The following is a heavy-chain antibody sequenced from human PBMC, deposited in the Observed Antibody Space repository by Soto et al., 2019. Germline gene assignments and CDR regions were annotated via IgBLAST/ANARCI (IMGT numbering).Heavy chain of an antibody. Sequence: SGPTLVNPSQTLTLTCTFSGFSLNTGGMCLSWVRQPTGKALEWLAVVRWDDEKHFSTSLRKRISVSKDASVDRVVLTMANMDPADSGTYYCVRTHGGYTAYYGMDVWGPGTTVTVSS. CDR1: GFSLNTGGMC. J-gene: IGHJ6*02. D-gene: IGHD5-12*01. V-gene: IGHV2-70*19. CDR2: VRWDDEK. CDR3: VRTHGGYTAYYGMDV.